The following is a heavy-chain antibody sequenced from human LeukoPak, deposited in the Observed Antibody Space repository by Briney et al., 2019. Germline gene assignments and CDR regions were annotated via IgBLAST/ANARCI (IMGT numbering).Heavy chain of an antibody. Sequence: GGSLRLSCAASGFNFRSFAMSWVRQAPGKGLEWVSGIIGSGRTTFYADSVKGRFTISRDNSKNTLYLQMNSLRAEDTAIYYCAKKEGDTYFSWYMDVWGKGTTVTVSS. CDR1: GFNFRSFA. CDR3: AKKEGDTYFSWYMDV. CDR2: IIGSGRTT. D-gene: IGHD2-21*01. J-gene: IGHJ6*03. V-gene: IGHV3-23*01.